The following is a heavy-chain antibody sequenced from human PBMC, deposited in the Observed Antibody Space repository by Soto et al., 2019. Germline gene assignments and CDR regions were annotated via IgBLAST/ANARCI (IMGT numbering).Heavy chain of an antibody. CDR1: GYTLTELS. CDR3: ATVGSSSSGSYYYGMDV. Sequence: ASVEVSCKVSGYTLTELSMHWVLQAPGKGLEWMGGFDPEDGETIYAQKFQGRVTMTEDTSTDTAYMELSSLRSEDTAVYYCATVGSSSSGSYYYGMDVWGQGTTVTVSS. CDR2: FDPEDGET. D-gene: IGHD6-6*01. J-gene: IGHJ6*02. V-gene: IGHV1-24*01.